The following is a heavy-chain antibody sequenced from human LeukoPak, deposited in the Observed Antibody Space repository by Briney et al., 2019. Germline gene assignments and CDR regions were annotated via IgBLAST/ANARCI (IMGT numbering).Heavy chain of an antibody. J-gene: IGHJ5*02. CDR2: ISYDGSFQ. Sequence: PGGSLRLSCAASGFTFSSYAMGWVRQAPGKGLECVAYISYDGSFQYHADSAKGRFTISRDNSKDILYLQMNSLRVDDSATYYCVGEVGSRQMNSWGQGTLVTVSS. V-gene: IGHV3-30-3*01. CDR1: GFTFSSYA. CDR3: VGEVGSRQMNS. D-gene: IGHD1-26*01.